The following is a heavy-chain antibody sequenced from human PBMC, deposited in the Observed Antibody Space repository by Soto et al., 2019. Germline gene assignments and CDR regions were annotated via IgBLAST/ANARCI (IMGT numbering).Heavy chain of an antibody. CDR2: RNHRGSA. CDR1: GGSIGSYY. V-gene: IGHV4-59*01. D-gene: IGHD6-6*01. Sequence: KPSETLSLTCTVSGGSIGSYYWTWIRQPPGKGLEWIGYRNHRGSANYNPFLKSRLAISIDASKNQFSLNLTSVTTADTAVYYCARSGGSSIDYWGQGTLVTVSS. CDR3: ARSGGSSIDY. J-gene: IGHJ4*02.